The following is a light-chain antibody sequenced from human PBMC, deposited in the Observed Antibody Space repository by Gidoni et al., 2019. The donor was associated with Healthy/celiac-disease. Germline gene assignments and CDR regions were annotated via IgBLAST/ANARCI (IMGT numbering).Light chain of an antibody. CDR3: QQSYSTPLT. CDR1: QSISNY. CDR2: AAS. Sequence: DIQMTQSPSSLSASVGDRVTITCRASQSISNYLNWYQQKPGKAPKLLIYAASSLQRGVPSRFSGSGSGTDFTLTISSLQPEDIATYYCQQSYSTPLTFXGXTKVEIK. V-gene: IGKV1-39*01. J-gene: IGKJ4*01.